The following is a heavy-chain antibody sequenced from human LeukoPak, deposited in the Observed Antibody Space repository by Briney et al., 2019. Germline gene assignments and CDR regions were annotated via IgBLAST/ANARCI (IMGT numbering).Heavy chain of an antibody. CDR1: GYTFTGYY. D-gene: IGHD6-19*01. V-gene: IGHV1-2*04. CDR2: INPNSGGT. Sequence: ASVKVSCKASGYTFTGYYMHWVRQAPGQGLEWMGWINPNSGGTNCAQKFQGWVTMTRDTSISTAYMELSRLRSDDTAVYYCARAAPYSSGWYFYYYGMDVWGQGTTVTVSS. J-gene: IGHJ6*02. CDR3: ARAAPYSSGWYFYYYGMDV.